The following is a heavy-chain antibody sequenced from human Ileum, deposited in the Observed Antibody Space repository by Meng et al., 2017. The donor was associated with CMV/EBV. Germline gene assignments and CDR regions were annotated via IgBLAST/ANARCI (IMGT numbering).Heavy chain of an antibody. Sequence: LSLTCAASGFTFSSYGMHWVRQAPGKGLEWVAVIWYDGSNKYYADSVKGRFTISRDNSKNTLYLQMNSLRAEDTAVYYCAKDSAGSYGRHYYYGMDVWGQGTTVTVSS. J-gene: IGHJ6*02. D-gene: IGHD1-26*01. CDR2: IWYDGSNK. CDR1: GFTFSSYG. CDR3: AKDSAGSYGRHYYYGMDV. V-gene: IGHV3-33*06.